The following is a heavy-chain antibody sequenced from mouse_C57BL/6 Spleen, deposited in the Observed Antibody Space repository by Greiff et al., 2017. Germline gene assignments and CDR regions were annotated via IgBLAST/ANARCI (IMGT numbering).Heavy chain of an antibody. V-gene: IGHV1-64*01. Sequence: VQLQQPGAELVKPGASVKLSCKASGYTFTSYWMHWVKQRPGQGLEWIGMIHPNRGSTNYNEKFKSKATLTVDNSSSTAYMQLSSLTSEDSAVYYCARGGYYGSFYAMDYWGQGTSVTVSS. J-gene: IGHJ4*01. CDR1: GYTFTSYW. D-gene: IGHD1-1*01. CDR2: IHPNRGST. CDR3: ARGGYYGSFYAMDY.